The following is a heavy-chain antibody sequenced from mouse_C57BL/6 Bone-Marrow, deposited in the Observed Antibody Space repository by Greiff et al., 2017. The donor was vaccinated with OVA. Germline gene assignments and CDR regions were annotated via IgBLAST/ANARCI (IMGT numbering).Heavy chain of an antibody. V-gene: IGHV1-59*01. CDR3: ARWEYGSSYGYFDV. CDR2: IDPSDSYT. Sequence: QVQLQQSGAELVRPGTSVKLSCKASGYTFTSYWMHWVKQRPGQGLEWIGVIDPSDSYTNYNQKFKGKATLTVDTSSSTAYMQLSSLTSEDSAVYYCARWEYGSSYGYFDVWGTGTTVTVSS. J-gene: IGHJ1*03. D-gene: IGHD1-1*01. CDR1: GYTFTSYW.